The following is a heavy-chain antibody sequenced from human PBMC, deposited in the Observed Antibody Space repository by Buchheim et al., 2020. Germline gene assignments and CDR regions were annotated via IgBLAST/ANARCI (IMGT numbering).Heavy chain of an antibody. V-gene: IGHV4-39*01. Sequence: QLQLQESGPGLVKPSETLSLTCTVSGGSISSSTYYWGWIRQPPGKRLEWIGSIDYSGSTYYNPSLKSRVTISVDTSKDQFSLRLSSVTAADTAVYYCARRRGSHEDYWGQGTL. J-gene: IGHJ4*02. CDR3: ARRRGSHEDY. CDR1: GGSISSSTYY. D-gene: IGHD1-26*01. CDR2: IDYSGST.